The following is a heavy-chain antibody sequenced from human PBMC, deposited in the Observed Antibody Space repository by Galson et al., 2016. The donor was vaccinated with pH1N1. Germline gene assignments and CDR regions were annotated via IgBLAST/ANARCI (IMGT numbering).Heavy chain of an antibody. CDR3: AKDITNGTAHFFDA. V-gene: IGHV3-23*01. D-gene: IGHD1-1*01. J-gene: IGHJ5*02. CDR1: GFTFRSYA. CDR2: ISGSGGAT. Sequence: SLRLSCAASGFTFRSYAMNWVRQAPGKGLEWVSAISGSGGATYYADSLRGRVTISRDNSMNSLYVQMNSLRAEETAINYRAKDITNGTAHFFDAWGQGMLVTVSS.